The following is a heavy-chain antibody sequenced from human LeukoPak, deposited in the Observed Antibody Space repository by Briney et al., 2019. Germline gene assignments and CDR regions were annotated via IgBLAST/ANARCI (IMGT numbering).Heavy chain of an antibody. V-gene: IGHV3-48*01. D-gene: IGHD4-11*01. CDR2: ISSSSSTI. CDR1: GFTFSSYS. CDR3: ASPRIPTGFDP. J-gene: IGHJ5*02. Sequence: GGSLRLSXAASGFTFSSYSMNWVRQAPGKGLEWVSYISSSSSTIYYADSVKGRFTISRDNAKNSLYLQMNSLRAEDTAVYYCASPRIPTGFDPWGQGTLVTVSS.